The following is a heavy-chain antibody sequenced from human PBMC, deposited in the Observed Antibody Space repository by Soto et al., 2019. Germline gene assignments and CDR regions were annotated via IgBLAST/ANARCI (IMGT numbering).Heavy chain of an antibody. Sequence: QVQLQESGPGLVKPSETLSLTCTLSGDSITDYFWSWIRQPPARGLEWIGYVHESGRTSYKPSLNGRVTISLDMSKRQFSLKLTSVTAADTAVYYCATTARNEVTGTVLHHWGQGTLVTVSS. CDR1: GDSITDYF. J-gene: IGHJ5*02. V-gene: IGHV4-59*08. CDR2: VHESGRT. D-gene: IGHD6-19*01. CDR3: ATTARNEVTGTVLHH.